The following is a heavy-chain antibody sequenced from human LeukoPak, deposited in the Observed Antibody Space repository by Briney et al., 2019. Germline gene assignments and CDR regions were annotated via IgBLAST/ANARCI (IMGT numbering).Heavy chain of an antibody. CDR2: INPSGST. CDR1: GGSFSGYH. Sequence: ETLSLTCAVYGGSFSGYHWTWIRQSPGKGLEWIGDINPSGSTYYNPSLKSRPTISVDTSKNQFSLKLRSVTAADTAVYYCARGRHDITMIVVVMTSVSYYLDVWGKGTTVTVS. J-gene: IGHJ6*03. D-gene: IGHD3-22*01. CDR3: ARGRHDITMIVVVMTSVSYYLDV. V-gene: IGHV4-34*01.